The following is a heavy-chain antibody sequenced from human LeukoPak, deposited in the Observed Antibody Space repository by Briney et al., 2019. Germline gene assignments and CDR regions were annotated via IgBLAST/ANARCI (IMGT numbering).Heavy chain of an antibody. D-gene: IGHD3-3*01. V-gene: IGHV4-39*01. CDR3: ASTLRFLPYRRFDY. J-gene: IGHJ4*02. Sequence: PSETLSLTCSVSGGSIISSNYYWGWIRQPPGKGLEWSGSIYQSGSGSSYYNPSLKSRVTISGDTSKNQFFLRLSSVTAADTAVYYCASTLRFLPYRRFDYWGQGTLVTVPS. CDR1: GGSIISSNYY. CDR2: IYQSGSGSS.